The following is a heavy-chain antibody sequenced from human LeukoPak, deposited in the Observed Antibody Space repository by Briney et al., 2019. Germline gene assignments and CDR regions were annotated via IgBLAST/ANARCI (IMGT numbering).Heavy chain of an antibody. CDR3: AKALHPDLDY. Sequence: GGSLRLSCAASGFTFSSYSMNWVRQAPGKGLEWVSYISSSSSTIYYADSVKGRFTISRDNAKNSLYLQMNSLRAEDTALYYCAKALHPDLDYWGQGTLVTVSS. CDR2: ISSSSSTI. J-gene: IGHJ4*02. CDR1: GFTFSSYS. D-gene: IGHD1-14*01. V-gene: IGHV3-48*04.